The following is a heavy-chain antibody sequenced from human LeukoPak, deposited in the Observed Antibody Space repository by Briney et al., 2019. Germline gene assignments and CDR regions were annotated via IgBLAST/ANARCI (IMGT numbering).Heavy chain of an antibody. D-gene: IGHD5-18*01. CDR1: GFTFSPYF. J-gene: IGHJ4*02. Sequence: PGGSLRLSCAASGFTFSPYFMNWVRQAPGKGLEWVPSISGSSTYIYYADSVRGRFTVSRDNAKNSLYLQMNSLTAEDTAVYYCARRATTERGHSYGLDYWGQGTLVTVSS. CDR2: ISGSSTYI. CDR3: ARRATTERGHSYGLDY. V-gene: IGHV3-21*01.